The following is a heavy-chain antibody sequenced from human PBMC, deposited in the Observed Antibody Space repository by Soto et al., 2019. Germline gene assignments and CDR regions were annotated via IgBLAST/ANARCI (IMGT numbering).Heavy chain of an antibody. CDR1: GYAFGGYA. CDR2: VSAYSGHT. J-gene: IGHJ4*02. Sequence: QVQLVQSGAEVEKPGASVKVSCKASGYAFGGYAISWVRQAPGQGLEWMGWVSAYSGHTDYAQNLQGRVSMTTETSTSTAYMELGSLTSDDTAVYYCARPSGSYGDYAWSLAYWGQGTLVTVSS. CDR3: ARPSGSYGDYAWSLAY. D-gene: IGHD4-17*01. V-gene: IGHV1-18*04.